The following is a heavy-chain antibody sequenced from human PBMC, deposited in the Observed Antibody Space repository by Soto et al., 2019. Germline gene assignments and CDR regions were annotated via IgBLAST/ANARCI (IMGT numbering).Heavy chain of an antibody. V-gene: IGHV1-69*13. CDR1: GGTFSSYA. CDR3: ERSRITMIVVVNDAYDI. J-gene: IGHJ3*02. CDR2: IIPIFGTA. Sequence: SVKVSCKASGGTFSSYAISWVRQAPGQGLEWMGGIIPIFGTANYAQKFQGRVTITADESTSTASMELSSLRSEDTAVYYCERSRITMIVVVNDAYDIWGQGTMVTVSS. D-gene: IGHD3-22*01.